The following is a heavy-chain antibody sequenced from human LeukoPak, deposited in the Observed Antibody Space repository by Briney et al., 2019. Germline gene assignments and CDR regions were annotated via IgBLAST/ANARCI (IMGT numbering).Heavy chain of an antibody. CDR1: GFTFDDYG. D-gene: IGHD6-6*01. V-gene: IGHV3-21*01. CDR3: ARDGLMYSSSSYYYYMDV. CDR2: ISSSSSYI. J-gene: IGHJ6*03. Sequence: PGGSLRLSCAASGFTFDDYGMSWVRQAPGKGLEWVSSISSSSSYIYYADSVKGRFTISRDNAKNSLYLQMNSLRAEDTAVYYCARDGLMYSSSSYYYYMDVWGKGTTVTVSS.